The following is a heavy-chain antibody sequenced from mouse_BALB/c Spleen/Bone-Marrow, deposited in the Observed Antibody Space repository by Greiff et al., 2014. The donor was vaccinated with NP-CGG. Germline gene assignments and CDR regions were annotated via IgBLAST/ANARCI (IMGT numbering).Heavy chain of an antibody. V-gene: IGHV2-6-7*01. CDR1: GFSLTGYS. CDR3: ARSDGYYEGFAY. Sequence: VQLQQSGPGLVAPSQSLSITCTVSGFSLTGYSVNWVRQPPGKGLEWLGMIWGDGSTDYNSALKSRLSISKDNSKSQVFLKMNSLQTDDTARDYCARSDGYYEGFAYWGQGTLVTVSA. D-gene: IGHD2-3*01. CDR2: IWGDGST. J-gene: IGHJ3*01.